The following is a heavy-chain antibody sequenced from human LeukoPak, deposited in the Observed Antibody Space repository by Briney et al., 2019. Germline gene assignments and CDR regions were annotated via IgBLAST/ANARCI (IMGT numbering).Heavy chain of an antibody. CDR2: IKQDGSEK. J-gene: IGHJ4*02. CDR3: ARVWDVVVEDY. Sequence: PGGSLRLSCAASGVTFSSYWMSWVRQAPGKGLEWVANIKQDGSEKYYVDSVKGRFTISRDNAKNSLYLQMNSLRAEDTAVYYCARVWDVVVEDYWGQGTLVNVSS. D-gene: IGHD2-2*01. V-gene: IGHV3-7*01. CDR1: GVTFSSYW.